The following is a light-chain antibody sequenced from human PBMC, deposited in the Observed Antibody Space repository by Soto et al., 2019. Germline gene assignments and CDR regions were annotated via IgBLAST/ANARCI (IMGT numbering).Light chain of an antibody. CDR1: QSVSSY. CDR2: DVS. J-gene: IGKJ2*01. CDR3: QQRGTWPRT. V-gene: IGKV3-11*01. Sequence: EIVLTQSPATLSLSPGDTATLSCRASQSVSSYLAWYQQKPGQAPRLLIYDVSNRATGIPARFSGSGSGTDFTLTIGSLEPEDCAVYYCQQRGTWPRTFGQGTKVEIK.